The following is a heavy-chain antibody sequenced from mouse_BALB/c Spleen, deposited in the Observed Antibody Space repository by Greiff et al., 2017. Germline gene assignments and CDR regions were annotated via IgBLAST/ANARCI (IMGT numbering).Heavy chain of an antibody. CDR1: GFTFSNYW. J-gene: IGHJ2*01. V-gene: IGHV6-6*02. D-gene: IGHD1-1*01. CDR3: TRGSRGGYYLDY. CDR2: IRWKSNNYAT. Sequence: EVKLMESGGGLVQPGGSMKLSCVASGFTFSNYWMNWVRQSPEKGLEWVAEIRWKSNNYATHYAESVKGRFTSSREDYKSSVYLQMNKLRAEETGIYDRTRGSRGGYYLDYWGQGTTLTVSS.